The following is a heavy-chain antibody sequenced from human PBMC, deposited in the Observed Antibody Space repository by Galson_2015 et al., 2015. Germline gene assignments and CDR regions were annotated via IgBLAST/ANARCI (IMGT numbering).Heavy chain of an antibody. J-gene: IGHJ6*02. CDR3: ARVMGPYYYYGMDV. CDR1: GFIFSRYR. V-gene: IGHV3-48*02. D-gene: IGHD5-24*01. Sequence: SLRLSCAASGFIFSRYRMSWVRQAPGKGLDWVSYIDSSSSAIYYADSVKGRFTVSRDSAKNSLFLQMSSLRDEDTAVYYCARVMGPYYYYGMDVGGQGPTVTVSS. CDR2: IDSSSSAI.